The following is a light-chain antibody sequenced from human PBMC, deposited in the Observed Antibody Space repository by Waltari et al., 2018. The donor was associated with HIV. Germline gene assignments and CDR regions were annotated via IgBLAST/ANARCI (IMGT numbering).Light chain of an antibody. CDR2: GAS. Sequence: DIQMTQSPSSLSASVGDRVTITCRASQIITSYLNWYQQKPGKAPKILIHGASSLQSGVPSRFSGSGSGTEFTLTISSLQPEDFATYYCQHGYRTLPWTFGQGTKVAIK. V-gene: IGKV1-39*01. CDR1: QIITSY. CDR3: QHGYRTLPWT. J-gene: IGKJ1*01.